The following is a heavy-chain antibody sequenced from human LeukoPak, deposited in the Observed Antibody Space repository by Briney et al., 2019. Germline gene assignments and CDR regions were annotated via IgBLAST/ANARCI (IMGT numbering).Heavy chain of an antibody. V-gene: IGHV3-48*03. J-gene: IGHJ4*02. CDR1: GFTFSSYE. D-gene: IGHD6-13*01. Sequence: GGSLRLSGAASGFTFSSYEMNWVRQAPGKGLEWVSYISSSGSTIYYADSVKGRFTISRDNAKNSLYLQMNSLRAEDTAVYYCARVAIAAAAPDYWGQGTLVTVSS. CDR2: ISSSGSTI. CDR3: ARVAIAAAAPDY.